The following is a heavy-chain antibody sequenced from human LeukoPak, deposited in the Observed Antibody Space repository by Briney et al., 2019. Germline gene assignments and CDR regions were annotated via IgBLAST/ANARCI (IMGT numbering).Heavy chain of an antibody. Sequence: SSGTLTLTCTVSGGSISSYYWSWIRQPPGKGLEWIGYIYYSGSTHYNPSLKSRVTISVDTTKNQFSLKLSSVTAADTAVYYCARGMLTYYYYIDVWGKGTTVTVSS. D-gene: IGHD3-10*02. CDR1: GGSISSYY. CDR2: IYYSGST. CDR3: ARGMLTYYYYIDV. V-gene: IGHV4-59*01. J-gene: IGHJ6*03.